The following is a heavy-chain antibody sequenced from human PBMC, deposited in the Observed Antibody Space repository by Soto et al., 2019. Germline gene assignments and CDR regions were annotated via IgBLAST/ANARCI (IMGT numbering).Heavy chain of an antibody. CDR2: ISAYNGNT. D-gene: IGHD3-10*01. Sequence: ASVKVSCKASGYTFTSCGISWVRQAPGQGLEWMGWISAYNGNTNYAQKLQGRVTMTTDTSTSTAYMELRSLRSDDTAVYYCARGYGSGSYYNGGGFDPWGQGTLVTVSS. CDR1: GYTFTSCG. CDR3: ARGYGSGSYYNGGGFDP. J-gene: IGHJ5*02. V-gene: IGHV1-18*04.